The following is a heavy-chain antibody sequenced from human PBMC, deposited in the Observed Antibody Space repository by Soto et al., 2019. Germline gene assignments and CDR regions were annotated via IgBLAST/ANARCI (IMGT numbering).Heavy chain of an antibody. D-gene: IGHD1-26*01. Sequence: PSETLSLTCTVSGGSISASSYYWGWIRQPPGKGLEWIGSMDYSGSTYYNPSLKSRVTISADTSTKQFSLRLSSVTAADTAVYYCVRQGIGALHGLVDVWGQGTTVTVSS. CDR1: GGSISASSYY. J-gene: IGHJ6*02. V-gene: IGHV4-39*01. CDR2: MDYSGST. CDR3: VRQGIGALHGLVDV.